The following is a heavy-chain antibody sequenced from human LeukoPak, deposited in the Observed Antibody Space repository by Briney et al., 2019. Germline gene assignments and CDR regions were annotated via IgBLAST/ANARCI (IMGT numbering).Heavy chain of an antibody. D-gene: IGHD2-2*01. Sequence: GGSLRLSCAASGFTFSSYGMTWVRQAPGKGLEWVSGVSGSGAGTKHADSVKGRFTISRDNAKNSLYLQMNSLRAEDTAVYYCARRDIVVVPAAIGFYYYYMDVWGKGTTVTVSS. CDR1: GFTFSSYG. J-gene: IGHJ6*03. V-gene: IGHV3-23*01. CDR2: VSGSGAGT. CDR3: ARRDIVVVPAAIGFYYYYMDV.